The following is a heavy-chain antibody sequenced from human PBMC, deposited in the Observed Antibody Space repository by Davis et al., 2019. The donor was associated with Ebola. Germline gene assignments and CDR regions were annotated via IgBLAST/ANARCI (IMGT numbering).Heavy chain of an antibody. CDR1: RFSFDAYA. CDR2: IWYEGTDG. D-gene: IGHD2-2*02. V-gene: IGHV3-30*02. J-gene: IGHJ4*02. CDR3: AKASWGPAARPLLDS. Sequence: PGGSLRLSCEASRFSFDAYAMHWVRQAPGKGLEWVSSIWYEGTDGNYADSVKGRFTISRDNSNNTLYLQMDSLRVEDTARYYCAKASWGPAARPLLDSWGQGTLVTVSS.